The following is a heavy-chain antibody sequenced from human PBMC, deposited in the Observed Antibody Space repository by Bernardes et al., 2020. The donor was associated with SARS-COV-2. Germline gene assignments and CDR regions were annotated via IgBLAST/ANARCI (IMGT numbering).Heavy chain of an antibody. V-gene: IGHV3-23*01. D-gene: IGHD3-16*02. J-gene: IGHJ6*02. CDR2: TSGSGDAT. CDR3: AKDYSVIGQAVYYYGLDV. Sequence: GGSLRPSCAASGFTSSSYAMSWVRQAPGKGLEWVSTTSGSGDATYYADSVRGRSTISRDNSKNTLYLQMNSLRAEDTAVYYCAKDYSVIGQAVYYYGLDVWGQGPTVTVSS. CDR1: GFTSSSYA.